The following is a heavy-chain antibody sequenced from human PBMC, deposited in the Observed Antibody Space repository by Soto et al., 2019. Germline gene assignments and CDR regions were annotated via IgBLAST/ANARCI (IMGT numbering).Heavy chain of an antibody. CDR3: AADLRAAGDY. J-gene: IGHJ4*02. CDR1: GFTFSSYG. D-gene: IGHD6-13*01. Sequence: QVQLVESGGGVVQPGRSLRLSCAASGFTFSSYGMHWVRLAPGKGLEWVAVIWYDGSNKYYADSVKGRFTISRDNSKNTLYLQMNSLRAEDTAVYYCAADLRAAGDYWGQGTLVTVSS. CDR2: IWYDGSNK. V-gene: IGHV3-33*01.